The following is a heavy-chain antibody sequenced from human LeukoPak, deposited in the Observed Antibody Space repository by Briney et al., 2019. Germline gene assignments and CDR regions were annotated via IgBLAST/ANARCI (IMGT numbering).Heavy chain of an antibody. D-gene: IGHD7-27*01. Sequence: SGGSLRLSCAASGFTVSSNYMSWVRQAPGKGLEWVSVTYSGGSPYYADSVKGRFTFSRDNSKNTLYLQMNSLRAEDTAVYYCARPQLGISDALDIWGQGTVVTVSS. CDR3: ARPQLGISDALDI. J-gene: IGHJ3*02. CDR1: GFTVSSNY. CDR2: TYSGGSP. V-gene: IGHV3-66*02.